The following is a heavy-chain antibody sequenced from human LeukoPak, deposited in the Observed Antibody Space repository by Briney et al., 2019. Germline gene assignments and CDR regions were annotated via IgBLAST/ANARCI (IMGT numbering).Heavy chain of an antibody. Sequence: GGSLRLSCAASGFTFSSYSMNWVRQAPGKGLEWVSSISSSSSYIYYADSVKGRFTISRDNAKNSLYLQMNSLRAEDTAVYYCARGRTYYYYMDVWGKGTTVAISS. CDR1: GFTFSSYS. CDR3: ARGRTYYYYMDV. J-gene: IGHJ6*03. V-gene: IGHV3-21*01. CDR2: ISSSSSYI.